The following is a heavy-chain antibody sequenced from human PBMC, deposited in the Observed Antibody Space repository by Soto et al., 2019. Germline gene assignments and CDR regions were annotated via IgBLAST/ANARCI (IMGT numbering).Heavy chain of an antibody. CDR2: IYWNDDK. J-gene: IGHJ5*02. CDR1: GFSLSTSGVG. CDR3: PHRPAIQLWPDRNNWFDP. V-gene: IGHV2-5*01. D-gene: IGHD5-18*01. Sequence: SGPTLVNPTQTLTLTCTFSGFSLSTSGVGVGWIRQPPGKALEWLALIYWNDDKRYSPSLKSRLTITKDTSKNQVVLTMTNMDPVDTATYSCPHRPAIQLWPDRNNWFDPWGQGTLVTVS.